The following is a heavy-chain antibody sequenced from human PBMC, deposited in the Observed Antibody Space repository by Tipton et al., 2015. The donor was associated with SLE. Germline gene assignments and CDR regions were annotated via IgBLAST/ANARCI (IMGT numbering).Heavy chain of an antibody. Sequence: TLSLTCTVSGGSISSSSYYWSWIRQAPGKGLEWIGSIYYSGTTYYSPSLSSRVTISVDTSKNQFSLKLSSVTAADTAVYFCARFGSGTYAYHFDSWGQGTLVSVSS. CDR3: ARFGSGTYAYHFDS. D-gene: IGHD3-10*01. CDR1: GGSISSSSYY. CDR2: IYYSGTT. V-gene: IGHV4-39*07. J-gene: IGHJ4*02.